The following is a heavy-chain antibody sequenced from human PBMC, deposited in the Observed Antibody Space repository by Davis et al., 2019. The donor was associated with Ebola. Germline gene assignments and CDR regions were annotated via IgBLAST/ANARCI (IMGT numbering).Heavy chain of an antibody. CDR3: ASSIFGVTIMSYFEY. CDR1: VGSFTGYY. Sequence: SETLSLTCAVYVGSFTGYYWSWVRQTPGRGLEWIGEINHSGTTNYNPSLKSRVTISIDTSKNQFSLKLTSMTAADTAVYYCASSIFGVTIMSYFEYWGRGTPVTVSS. J-gene: IGHJ4*02. D-gene: IGHD3-3*01. V-gene: IGHV4-34*01. CDR2: INHSGTT.